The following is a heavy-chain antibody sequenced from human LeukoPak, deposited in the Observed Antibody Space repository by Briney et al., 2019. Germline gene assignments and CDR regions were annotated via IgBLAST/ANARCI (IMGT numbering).Heavy chain of an antibody. CDR1: GGSFSGYY. J-gene: IGHJ5*02. CDR2: INHSGST. V-gene: IGHV4-34*01. CDR3: TREPFP. Sequence: PSETLSLTCAVYGGSFSGYYWSWIRQPPGKGLEWIGEINHSGSTNYNPSLKSRVTMSLDTSKNQLSLKLKSVTAADTAVYYCTREPFPWGQGTLVTVSS.